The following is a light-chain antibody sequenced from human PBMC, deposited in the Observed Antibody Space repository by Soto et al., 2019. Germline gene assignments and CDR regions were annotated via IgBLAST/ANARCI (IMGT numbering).Light chain of an antibody. Sequence: DIQMTQSPSTLSASVGDRVTITCRDSQTIINWLAWYQPTPGQAPKLLIYKASTLEGEVPSRFSCSGAETEFTRPINSLQPDDASTDYCQQYHTYWWTFGQGTKVDIK. CDR1: QTIINW. V-gene: IGKV1-5*03. J-gene: IGKJ1*01. CDR3: QQYHTYWWT. CDR2: KAS.